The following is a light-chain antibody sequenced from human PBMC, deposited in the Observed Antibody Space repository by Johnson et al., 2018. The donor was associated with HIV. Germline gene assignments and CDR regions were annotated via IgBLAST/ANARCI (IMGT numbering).Light chain of an antibody. V-gene: IGLV1-51*01. Sequence: QPALTQPPSVSAAPGQKVTISCSGSSSNIGNNYVSWYQQLPGTAPKLLIYDNNKRPSGIPDRFSGSKSGTSATLGITGLQTGDEADYYCGTWYSSLSAPYVFGTGTKVTFL. J-gene: IGLJ1*01. CDR1: SSNIGNNY. CDR2: DNN. CDR3: GTWYSSLSAPYV.